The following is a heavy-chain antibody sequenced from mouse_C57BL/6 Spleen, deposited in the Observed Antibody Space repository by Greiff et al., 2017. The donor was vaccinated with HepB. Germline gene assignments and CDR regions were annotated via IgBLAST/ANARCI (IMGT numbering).Heavy chain of an antibody. CDR3: ARDYGSSSWFAY. CDR1: GYTFTDFN. D-gene: IGHD1-1*01. V-gene: IGHV1-18*01. CDR2: INPNNGGT. Sequence: VQLQQSGPELVKPGASVKILCKASGYTFTDFNMDWVKQSHGKSLEWIGDINPNNGGTIYNQKFKGKATMTVDKSSSTAYMVLRSLTSEDTAGYYCARDYGSSSWFAYWGQGTLVTVSA. J-gene: IGHJ3*01.